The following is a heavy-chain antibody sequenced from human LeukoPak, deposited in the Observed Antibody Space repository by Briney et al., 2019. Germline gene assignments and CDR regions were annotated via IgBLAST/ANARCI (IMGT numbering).Heavy chain of an antibody. CDR1: GFTFSSYA. Sequence: PGGSLRLSCAASGFTFSSYAMHWVRQAPGKGLEWVAVISYDGGNKYYADSVKGRFTISRDNSKNTLYLQMNSLRAEDTAVYYRARGGWELLLYAFDIWGQGTMVTVSS. D-gene: IGHD1-26*01. CDR2: ISYDGGNK. J-gene: IGHJ3*02. CDR3: ARGGWELLLYAFDI. V-gene: IGHV3-30*04.